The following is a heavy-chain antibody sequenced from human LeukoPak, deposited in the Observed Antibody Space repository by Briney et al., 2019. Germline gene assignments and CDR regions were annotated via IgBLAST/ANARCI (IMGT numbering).Heavy chain of an antibody. CDR2: IYYTGNT. CDR1: GGSISSTYYY. D-gene: IGHD5-12*01. Sequence: SETLSLTCTVSGGSISSTYYYWDWIRQPPGKGLEWIGSIYYTGNTYYNPSLKSRVTMSVDTSKNQFSLRLSSVTAADTAVYYCARAVDAGAFDIWGQGTMVTVSS. CDR3: ARAVDAGAFDI. V-gene: IGHV4-39*07. J-gene: IGHJ3*02.